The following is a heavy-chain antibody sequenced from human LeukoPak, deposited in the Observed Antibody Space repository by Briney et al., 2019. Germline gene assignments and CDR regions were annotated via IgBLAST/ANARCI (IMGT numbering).Heavy chain of an antibody. CDR3: ARGDGYNFPFDY. CDR2: INPNSGGT. V-gene: IGHV1-2*02. D-gene: IGHD5-24*01. Sequence: GASVKVSCKASGYTFTGYYMHWVRQAPGQGLEWMGWINPNSGGTKYAQKFQGRVTMSRDTSISTAYMELSRLRSDDTAVYYCARGDGYNFPFDYWGQGTLVTVSS. CDR1: GYTFTGYY. J-gene: IGHJ4*02.